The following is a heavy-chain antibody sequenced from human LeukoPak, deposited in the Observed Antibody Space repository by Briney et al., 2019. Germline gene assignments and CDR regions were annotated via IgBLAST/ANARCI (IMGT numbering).Heavy chain of an antibody. V-gene: IGHV4-34*01. CDR3: ARDRSRYSGSWLYY. Sequence: PSETLSLTXAVYGGSFSGYYWSWIRQPPGKGLEWIGEINHSGSTNYNPSLKSRVTISVDTSKNQFSLKLSSVTAADTAVYYCARDRSRYSGSWLYYWGQGTLVTVSS. D-gene: IGHD6-13*01. J-gene: IGHJ4*02. CDR2: INHSGST. CDR1: GGSFSGYY.